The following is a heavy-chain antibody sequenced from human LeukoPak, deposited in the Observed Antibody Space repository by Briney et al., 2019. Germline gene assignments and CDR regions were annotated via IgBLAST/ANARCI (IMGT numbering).Heavy chain of an antibody. D-gene: IGHD5-12*01. CDR2: IYYSGST. CDR3: ARGYSGYDWIDY. Sequence: PSQTLSLTCAVSGGSISSGGYSWSWIRQPPGKGLEWIGYIYYSGSTNYNPSLKSRVTISVDTSKNQFSLKLSSVTAADTAVYYCARGYSGYDWIDYWGQGTLVTVSS. J-gene: IGHJ4*02. V-gene: IGHV4-30-4*07. CDR1: GGSISSGGYS.